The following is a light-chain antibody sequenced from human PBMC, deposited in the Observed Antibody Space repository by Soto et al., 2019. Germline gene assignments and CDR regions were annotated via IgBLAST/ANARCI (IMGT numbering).Light chain of an antibody. CDR3: QQYNNWPPTWT. CDR2: GAS. CDR1: QSVSSN. V-gene: IGKV3-15*01. Sequence: IVMTQSPATLSVSPWERATLSCRASQSVSSNLARYQQKPGQAPRLLIYGASTRATGTPARFSGSGSGTEFTLTISSLQSEDFAVYYCQQYNNWPPTWTFGQGTKVDIK. J-gene: IGKJ1*01.